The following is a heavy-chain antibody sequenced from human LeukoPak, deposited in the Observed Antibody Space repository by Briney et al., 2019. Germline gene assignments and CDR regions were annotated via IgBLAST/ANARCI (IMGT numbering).Heavy chain of an antibody. J-gene: IGHJ4*02. V-gene: IGHV1-18*01. CDR2: VSPNTGNT. Sequence: GASVKVSCKASGYTFPDYGVSWVRQAPGQGLEWMGWVSPNTGNTNYAQRFHDRVTMTTDTSTTTAYMELNTLTSDDTAVYYCARGRRTTISKYWGQGTRVTVSS. CDR3: ARGRRTTISKY. D-gene: IGHD5-24*01. CDR1: GYTFPDYG.